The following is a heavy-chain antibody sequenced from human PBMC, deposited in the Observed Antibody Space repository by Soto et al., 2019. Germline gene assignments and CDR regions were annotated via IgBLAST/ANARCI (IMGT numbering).Heavy chain of an antibody. CDR2: MSYDGSDT. V-gene: IGHV3-30*02. CDR1: GFIFSTNG. CDR3: AKDHGMDV. Sequence: GGSLRLSCVGSGFIFSTNGMHWVRQTPGKGLEWVAFMSYDGSDTFYADTVKGRFTISRDNSKNTVFLQMNSLRAEDTAVYYCAKDHGMDVWGQGATVTV. J-gene: IGHJ6*02.